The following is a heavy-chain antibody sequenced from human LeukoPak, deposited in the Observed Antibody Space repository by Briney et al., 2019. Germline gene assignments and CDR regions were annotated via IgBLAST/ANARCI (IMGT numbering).Heavy chain of an antibody. V-gene: IGHV1-46*01. CDR3: ARGEMATIYYFDY. J-gene: IGHJ4*02. Sequence: ASVKVFCNASGYTFTSHYMHSARQAPAQGREWMGIINPSGGSTSYAQKFQGRVNMTRDTATSTVYMELGSLRSEDTAVYYCARGEMATIYYFDYWGQGTLVTVSS. CDR1: GYTFTSHY. D-gene: IGHD5-24*01. CDR2: INPSGGST.